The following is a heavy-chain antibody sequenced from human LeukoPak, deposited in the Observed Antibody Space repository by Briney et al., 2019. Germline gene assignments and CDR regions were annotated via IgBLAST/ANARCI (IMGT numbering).Heavy chain of an antibody. CDR2: VRPNTGGI. Sequence: ASVKVSCKTSGYTFTDHFFHWVRQAPGQGLEWLGWVRPNTGGINYAQKFQGRVTMTRDTSITTAYMELSGLRSDDTAVYYCAREATVTFHYFDYWGQGTLVTVSS. CDR3: AREATVTFHYFDY. V-gene: IGHV1-2*02. J-gene: IGHJ4*02. D-gene: IGHD4-11*01. CDR1: GYTFTDHF.